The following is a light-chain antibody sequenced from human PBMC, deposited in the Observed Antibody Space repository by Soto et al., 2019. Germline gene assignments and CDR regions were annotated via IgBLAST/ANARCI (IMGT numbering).Light chain of an antibody. CDR2: DTS. V-gene: IGLV7-46*01. CDR3: LLFYGGGFRV. J-gene: IGLJ3*02. CDR1: TGAVTSGHF. Sequence: QAVVTQEPSLTVSPGGTVTLTCDSSTGAVTSGHFPYWFQQKPGQAPRTLIYDTSNRHSWTPARFSGSLLGGKAALTLSGAQPEDEAEYYCLLFYGGGFRVFGGGTKVTVL.